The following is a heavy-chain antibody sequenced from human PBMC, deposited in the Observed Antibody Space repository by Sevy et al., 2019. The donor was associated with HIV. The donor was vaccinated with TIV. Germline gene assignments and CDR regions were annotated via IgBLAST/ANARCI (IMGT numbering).Heavy chain of an antibody. CDR1: GFTFSSYG. V-gene: IGHV3-33*01. D-gene: IGHD3-10*01. J-gene: IGHJ3*02. CDR2: IGYDGSNK. Sequence: GGSLRLSCAASGFTFSSYGMHWVRQAPGKGLEWVAVIGYDGSNKYYADSVKGRFTISRDNSKNTLYLQMNSLRAEDTAVYYCARDPLLLWFGETAPGDAFDIWGQGTMVTVSS. CDR3: ARDPLLLWFGETAPGDAFDI.